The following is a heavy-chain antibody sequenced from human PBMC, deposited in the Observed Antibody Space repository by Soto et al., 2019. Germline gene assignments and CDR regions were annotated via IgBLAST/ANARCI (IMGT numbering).Heavy chain of an antibody. Sequence: GGSLRLSCAASGFTFSSYSMNWVRQAPGKGLEWVSSISSSSSYIYYADSVKGRFTISRDNAKNSLYLQMNSLRAEDTAVYYCARSLLLGYCSGGSCYENYYYYGMDVWGQGTTVTVSS. V-gene: IGHV3-21*01. CDR3: ARSLLLGYCSGGSCYENYYYYGMDV. J-gene: IGHJ6*02. D-gene: IGHD2-15*01. CDR2: ISSSSSYI. CDR1: GFTFSSYS.